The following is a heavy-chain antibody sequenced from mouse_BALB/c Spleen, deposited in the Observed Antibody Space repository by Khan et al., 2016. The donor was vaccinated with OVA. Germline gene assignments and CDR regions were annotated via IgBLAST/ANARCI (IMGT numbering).Heavy chain of an antibody. J-gene: IGHJ3*01. V-gene: IGHV9-3-1*01. CDR3: ARGAFYYGRGKNAWFAY. CDR2: INTYTGEP. Sequence: QIQLVQSGPELKKPGETVKISCKASGYIFTNYGMNWVKQAPGQGLKWMGWINTYTGEPTYADDFRGRFAFSLETSASTAYLQINNLKNEDTATYVCARGAFYYGRGKNAWFAYLGQGTLVTVSA. D-gene: IGHD1-1*01. CDR1: GYIFTNYG.